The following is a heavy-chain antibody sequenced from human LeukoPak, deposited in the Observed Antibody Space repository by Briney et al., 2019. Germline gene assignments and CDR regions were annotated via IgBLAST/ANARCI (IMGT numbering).Heavy chain of an antibody. Sequence: SETLSLTCAIYGGSFSGYSWSWIRQPPGKGLEWIGNIYYSGRTYYNPSLKSRVTISIDTSKNQFSLKLSSVTAADTAVYYSARGTVGYCSGGSCQGWFDPWGQGTLVTVSS. V-gene: IGHV4-34*01. CDR2: IYYSGRT. D-gene: IGHD2-15*01. CDR3: ARGTVGYCSGGSCQGWFDP. CDR1: GGSFSGYS. J-gene: IGHJ5*02.